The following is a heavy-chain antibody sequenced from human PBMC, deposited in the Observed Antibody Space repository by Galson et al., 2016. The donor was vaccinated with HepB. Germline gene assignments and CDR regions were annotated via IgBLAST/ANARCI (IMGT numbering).Heavy chain of an antibody. J-gene: IGHJ2*01. V-gene: IGHV4-39*07. CDR1: GGSISSSSYY. D-gene: IGHD5-12*01. CDR3: ARVATSYYWYFDL. Sequence: SETLSLTCTVSGGSISSSSYYWGWIRQPPGRGLEWIGNIYYSGSTYYKPSLKSRVTISVDTSKNQFSLKLSSVTAADTAVYYCARVATSYYWYFDLWGRGTLVTVSS. CDR2: IYYSGST.